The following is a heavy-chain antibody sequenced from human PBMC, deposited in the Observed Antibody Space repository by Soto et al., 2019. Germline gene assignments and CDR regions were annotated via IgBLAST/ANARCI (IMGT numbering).Heavy chain of an antibody. J-gene: IGHJ5*02. V-gene: IGHV1-69*12. CDR2: IIPIFGTA. Sequence: QVQLVQSGAEVKKPGSSVKVSCKASGGTFSSYAISWVRQAPGQGLEWMGGIIPIFGTANYAQKFQGRVTITADESTSTAYKELSSLRSEDTAVYYCASGCSGGSCYSINWFDPWGQGTLVTVSS. D-gene: IGHD2-15*01. CDR3: ASGCSGGSCYSINWFDP. CDR1: GGTFSSYA.